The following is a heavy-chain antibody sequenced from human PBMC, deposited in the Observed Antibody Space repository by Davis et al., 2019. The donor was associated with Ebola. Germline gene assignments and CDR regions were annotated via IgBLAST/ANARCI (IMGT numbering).Heavy chain of an antibody. CDR3: ARQNGDSRFDYYYGMDV. CDR1: GGSISSGGYY. D-gene: IGHD4-17*01. Sequence: SETLSLTCTVSGGSISSGGYYWSWIRQHPGKGLEWIGEISQSGSTNYNPSLKSRVTMSVDTSKNQFSLKVRSVTAADTAVYYCARQNGDSRFDYYYGMDVWGQGTTVTVSS. J-gene: IGHJ6*02. CDR2: ISQSGST. V-gene: IGHV4-61*08.